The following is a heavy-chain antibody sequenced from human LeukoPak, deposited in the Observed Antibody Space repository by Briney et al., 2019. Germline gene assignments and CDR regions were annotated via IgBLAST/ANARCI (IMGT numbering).Heavy chain of an antibody. CDR2: IYYSGST. J-gene: IGHJ3*02. CDR3: ARDRAVHGSGRYYNVIIHGVFDI. CDR1: GDSISSYY. V-gene: IGHV4-59*12. D-gene: IGHD3-10*01. Sequence: PSETLSLTCTVSGDSISSYYWSWIRQPPGKGLEWIGYIYYSGSTNYNPSLKSRVTISVDTSKNQFSLKLSSVTAADTAVYYFARDRAVHGSGRYYNVIIHGVFDIWGQGTMVTVSS.